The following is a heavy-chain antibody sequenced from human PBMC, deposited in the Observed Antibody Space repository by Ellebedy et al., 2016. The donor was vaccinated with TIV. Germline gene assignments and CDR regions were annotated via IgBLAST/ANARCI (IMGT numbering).Heavy chain of an antibody. D-gene: IGHD3-3*01. Sequence: SETLSLXXTVSGGSISSGTYSWGWIRQPPGKGLEWIGAIYYSGSTYYNPSLKSRVTISVDTSKNQFSLKLSSVTAADTAVYYCAREIRITIFGVAGWFDPWGQGTLVTVSS. V-gene: IGHV4-39*02. CDR1: GGSISSGTYS. CDR2: IYYSGST. J-gene: IGHJ5*02. CDR3: AREIRITIFGVAGWFDP.